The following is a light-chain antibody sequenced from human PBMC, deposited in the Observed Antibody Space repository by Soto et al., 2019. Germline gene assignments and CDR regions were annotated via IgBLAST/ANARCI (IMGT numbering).Light chain of an antibody. V-gene: IGLV2-23*01. Sequence: QSALTQSASVSGSPGQSITISCTGTNSDVGSYNLVSWHQQHPGEAPKLIIFEGNKRPSGISDRFSASKSGNTASLTISGLQTEDEADYYCSSYAGRSTPWVFGGGTKLTVL. CDR3: SSYAGRSTPWV. CDR2: EGN. J-gene: IGLJ3*02. CDR1: NSDVGSYNL.